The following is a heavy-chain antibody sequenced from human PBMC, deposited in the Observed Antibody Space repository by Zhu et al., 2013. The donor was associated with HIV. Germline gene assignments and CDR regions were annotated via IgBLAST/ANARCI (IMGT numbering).Heavy chain of an antibody. CDR2: IYHSGST. CDR1: GYSISSGYY. CDR3: AREGSDILTGYYSYGMDV. D-gene: IGHD3-9*01. V-gene: IGHV4-38-2*02. Sequence: VQLQESGPGLVKPSETLSLTCAVSGYSISSGYYWGWIRQPPGKGLEWIGSIYHSGSTYYNPSLKSRVTISVDTSKNQFSLKLSSVTAADTAVYYCAREGSDILTGYYSYGMDVWGQGTTVTVSS. J-gene: IGHJ6*02.